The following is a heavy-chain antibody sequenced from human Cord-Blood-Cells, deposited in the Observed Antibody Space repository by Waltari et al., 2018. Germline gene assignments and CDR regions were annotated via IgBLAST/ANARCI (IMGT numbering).Heavy chain of an antibody. CDR1: GATFSSYA. CDR2: IIPIFGTA. CDR3: ARSGTNYYYYGMDV. D-gene: IGHD1-1*01. Sequence: QVQLVQSGAAVKKPGSSVKVYCKASGATFSSYAISWVRLAPGQGLEWMGGIIPIFGTANYAQKFQGRVTITADESTSTAYMELSSLRSEDTAVYYCARSGTNYYYYGMDVWGQGTTVTVSS. J-gene: IGHJ6*02. V-gene: IGHV1-69*01.